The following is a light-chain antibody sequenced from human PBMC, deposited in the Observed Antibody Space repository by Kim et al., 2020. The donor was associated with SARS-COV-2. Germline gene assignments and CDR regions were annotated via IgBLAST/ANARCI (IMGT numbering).Light chain of an antibody. CDR1: QNITNW. CDR2: ESS. Sequence: DIQMTQSPSTLSASVGDRVIITCRASQNITNWLAWYQQKSGKAPNLLIYESSGLESGVPSRFSGSGSGTDFTLTISSLQPDDLGTYYCQQYNSYPLTFGGGTKVDIK. V-gene: IGKV1-5*03. J-gene: IGKJ4*01. CDR3: QQYNSYPLT.